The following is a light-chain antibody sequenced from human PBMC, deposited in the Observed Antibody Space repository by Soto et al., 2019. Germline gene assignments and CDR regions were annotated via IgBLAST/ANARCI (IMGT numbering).Light chain of an antibody. CDR3: QQYNNWPRT. CDR1: QSVSSY. Sequence: IVLTQSPAALSLSPGERATLSCRASQSVSSYLAWYQQKPGQAPRLLIYGASSRATGIPDRFSGSGSGTDFTLTISRLEPEDFAVYYCQQYNNWPRTFGGGTKVDIK. CDR2: GAS. J-gene: IGKJ4*02. V-gene: IGKV3-11*01.